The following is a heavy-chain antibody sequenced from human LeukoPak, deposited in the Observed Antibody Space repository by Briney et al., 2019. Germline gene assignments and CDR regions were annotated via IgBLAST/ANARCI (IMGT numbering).Heavy chain of an antibody. CDR2: IYYSGST. D-gene: IGHD5-12*01. J-gene: IGHJ5*02. V-gene: IGHV4-59*01. Sequence: SETLSLTCTVSGGSISNYFWSWIRQPPGKGLEWIGYIYYSGSTNYNPSLKSRVTISVDTSKNQFSLKLSSVTAADTAVYYCARDGRGYSGYDSEYIWFDPWGQGTLVTVSS. CDR3: ARDGRGYSGYDSEYIWFDP. CDR1: GGSISNYF.